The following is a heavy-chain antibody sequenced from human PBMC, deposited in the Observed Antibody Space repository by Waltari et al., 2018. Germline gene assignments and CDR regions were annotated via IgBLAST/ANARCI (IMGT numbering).Heavy chain of an antibody. CDR2: ISHSGST. V-gene: IGHV4-34*01. Sequence: QVLLQQWGAGLLKPSETLSLTCAVYGGSFSGYYWSWIGRPPGKGLEWIGEISHSGSTNYNPSLKSRVTISVDTAKNQFSLKLSSVTAADTAVYYCARAASRNYYDSSGSANWGQGTLVTVSS. CDR3: ARAASRNYYDSSGSAN. D-gene: IGHD3-22*01. J-gene: IGHJ4*02. CDR1: GGSFSGYY.